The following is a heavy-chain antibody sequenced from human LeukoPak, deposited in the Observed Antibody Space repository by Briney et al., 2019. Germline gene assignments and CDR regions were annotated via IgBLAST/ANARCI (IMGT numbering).Heavy chain of an antibody. Sequence: ASVKVSCKASGYTFTGYYMHWVRQAPGQGLEWIGWINPNSGGTNYAQKFQGRVTMTRDTSISTAYMELSRLRSDDTAVYYCARTKTTVTTNDWFDPWGQGTLVTVSS. D-gene: IGHD4-17*01. J-gene: IGHJ5*02. CDR1: GYTFTGYY. CDR2: INPNSGGT. CDR3: ARTKTTVTTNDWFDP. V-gene: IGHV1-2*02.